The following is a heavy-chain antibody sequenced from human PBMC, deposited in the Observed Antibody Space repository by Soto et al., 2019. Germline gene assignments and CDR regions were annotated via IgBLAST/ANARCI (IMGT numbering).Heavy chain of an antibody. D-gene: IGHD3-22*01. CDR1: GYTFTSYY. CDR2: INPSGGST. CDR3: ARGNYYDSSGYYVVDGMDV. J-gene: IGHJ6*02. V-gene: IGHV1-46*01. Sequence: ASVKVSCKASGYTFTSYYMHWVRQAPGQGLEWMGIINPSGGSTSYAQKFQGRVTMTRDTSTSTVYMELSSLRSEDTAVYYCARGNYYDSSGYYVVDGMDVWGQGTTVTAP.